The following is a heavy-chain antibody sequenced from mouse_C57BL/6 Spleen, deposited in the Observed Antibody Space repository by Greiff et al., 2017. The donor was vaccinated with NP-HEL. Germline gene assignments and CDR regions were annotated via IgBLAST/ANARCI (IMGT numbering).Heavy chain of an antibody. D-gene: IGHD3-2*02. CDR3: ARSSSGYDAMDY. V-gene: IGHV1-59*01. J-gene: IGHJ4*01. CDR2: IDPSDSYT. CDR1: GYTFTSYW. Sequence: QVQLQQSGAELVRPGTSVKLSCKASGYTFTSYWMHWVKQRPGQGLEWIGVIDPSDSYTNYNQKFKGKATLTVDTSSSTAYMQLSSLTSEDSAVYYCARSSSGYDAMDYWGQGTSVTVSS.